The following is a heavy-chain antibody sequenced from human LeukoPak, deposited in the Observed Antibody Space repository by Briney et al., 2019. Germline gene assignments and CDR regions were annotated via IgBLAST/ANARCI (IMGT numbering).Heavy chain of an antibody. CDR3: ARTSVDCLDC. D-gene: IGHD2-21*02. Sequence: GRSLRLSCGASGFSFTTYGYHWVRQAPGKGLEWVAVAWADGSKKDYADSVKGRVTISRDISKNTVYLQMDSLRVEDTAVYYCARTSVDCLDCWGQGTLVTVSS. CDR1: GFSFTTYG. V-gene: IGHV3-33*01. CDR2: AWADGSKK. J-gene: IGHJ4*02.